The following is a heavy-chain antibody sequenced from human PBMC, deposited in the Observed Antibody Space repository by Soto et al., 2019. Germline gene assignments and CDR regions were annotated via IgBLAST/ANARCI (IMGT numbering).Heavy chain of an antibody. V-gene: IGHV4-34*01. D-gene: IGHD5-12*01. J-gene: IGHJ4*02. Sequence: SETLSLTCAVYGGSFSGYYWSWIRQPPGKGLECIGEINHSGSTNYNPSLKSRVTISVDTSKNQFSLKLSSVTAADTAVYYCARSDRDGYNHFDYWGQGTLVTVYS. CDR3: ARSDRDGYNHFDY. CDR2: INHSGST. CDR1: GGSFSGYY.